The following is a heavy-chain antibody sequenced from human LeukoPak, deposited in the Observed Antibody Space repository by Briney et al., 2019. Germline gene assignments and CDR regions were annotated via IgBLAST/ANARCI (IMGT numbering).Heavy chain of an antibody. CDR3: ASQGYSSGWYYFDY. J-gene: IGHJ4*02. CDR2: I. Sequence: SQTLSLTCTVSGGSISSGGYYWSWIRQHPGKGLEWIGYIYNPSLKSRVTISVDTSKNQFSLKLSSVTAADTAVYYCASQGYSSGWYYFDYWGQGTLVTVSS. V-gene: IGHV4-31*03. CDR1: GGSISSGGYY. D-gene: IGHD6-19*01.